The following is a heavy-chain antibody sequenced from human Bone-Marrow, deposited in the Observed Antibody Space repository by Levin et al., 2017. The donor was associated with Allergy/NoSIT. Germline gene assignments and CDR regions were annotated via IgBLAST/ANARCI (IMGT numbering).Heavy chain of an antibody. Sequence: SETLSLTCAVSGDSITRSRYYWGWVRQAPGKGLEWIGTIYYSGSTYYNLSLKSPVTISRDTSKNQFSLKLSPVTAEDTAVYYCARHTGDYDYSRGAFDYWGQGALVTVSS. CDR1: GDSITRSRYY. CDR3: ARHTGDYDYSRGAFDY. D-gene: IGHD6-25*01. V-gene: IGHV4-39*01. J-gene: IGHJ4*02. CDR2: IYYSGST.